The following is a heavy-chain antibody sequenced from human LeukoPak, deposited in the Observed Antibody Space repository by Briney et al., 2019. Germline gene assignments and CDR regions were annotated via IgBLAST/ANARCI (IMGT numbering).Heavy chain of an antibody. D-gene: IGHD5-24*01. CDR1: GFTFGDYA. V-gene: IGHV3-49*04. Sequence: PGGSLRLSCTASGFTFGDYAMSWVRQAPGNGLEWVGFIRSKAYGGTTEYAASVKGRFTISRDDSKSIAYLQMNSLKTEDTAVYYCTRSTKGSRDGYNFWGQGTLVTVSS. CDR3: TRSTKGSRDGYNF. CDR2: IRSKAYGGTT. J-gene: IGHJ4*02.